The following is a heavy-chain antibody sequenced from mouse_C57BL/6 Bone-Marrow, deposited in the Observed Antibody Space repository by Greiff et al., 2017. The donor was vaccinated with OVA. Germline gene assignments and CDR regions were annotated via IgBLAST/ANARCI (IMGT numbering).Heavy chain of an antibody. V-gene: IGHV1-69*01. CDR2: IDPSDSYT. J-gene: IGHJ1*03. CDR1: GYTFTSYW. CDR3: ASFYYYGSSYWYCDV. Sequence: QVQLQQPGAELVMPGASVKLSCKASGYTFTSYWMHWVKQRPGQGLEWIGEIDPSDSYTNYNQKFKGKSTLTVDKSSSTAYMQLSSLTSEDSAVYYCASFYYYGSSYWYCDVGGTGTTVTVSS. D-gene: IGHD1-1*01.